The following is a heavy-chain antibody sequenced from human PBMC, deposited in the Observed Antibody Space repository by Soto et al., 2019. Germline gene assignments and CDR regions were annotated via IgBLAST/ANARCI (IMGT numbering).Heavy chain of an antibody. V-gene: IGHV4-59*01. CDR1: GGSISSYY. CDR2: IYYSGST. J-gene: IGHJ6*02. CDR3: ARAPNVFGYYYGMDV. D-gene: IGHD1-1*01. Sequence: SETLSLTCTVSGGSISSYYWSWIRQPPGEGLEWIGYIYYSGSTNYNPSLKSRVTISVDTSKNQFSLKLSSVTAADTAVYYCARAPNVFGYYYGMDVWGQGTTVTV.